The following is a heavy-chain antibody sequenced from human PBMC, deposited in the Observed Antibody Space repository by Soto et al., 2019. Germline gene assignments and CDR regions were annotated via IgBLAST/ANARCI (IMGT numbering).Heavy chain of an antibody. D-gene: IGHD3-3*01. CDR1: GYPVTAYY. Sequence: QLHLVQSGAVVKKPGASVTVSCSASGYPVTAYYMHWVRQAPGRGLEWMGGINPATGAAKYTQTFRGRVTMTRDPATSTVFRELSGLASEDTAVFYCARGGGVGVAGSAAFEMWGQGTLVTVSS. V-gene: IGHV1-2*02. J-gene: IGHJ3*02. CDR2: INPATGAA. CDR3: ARGGGVGVAGSAAFEM.